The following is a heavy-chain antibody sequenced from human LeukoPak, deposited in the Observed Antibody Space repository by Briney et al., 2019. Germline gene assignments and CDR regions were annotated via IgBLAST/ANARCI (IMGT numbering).Heavy chain of an antibody. Sequence: SGTLSLTCTVSGGSISSYYWSWIRQPPGKGLEWIGYIYYSGSTNYNPSLKSRVTISVDTSKNQFSLKLSSVTAADPAVYYCARARQWLVPHSAFDIWGQGTMVTVSS. D-gene: IGHD6-19*01. CDR1: GGSISSYY. CDR3: ARARQWLVPHSAFDI. J-gene: IGHJ3*02. V-gene: IGHV4-59*01. CDR2: IYYSGST.